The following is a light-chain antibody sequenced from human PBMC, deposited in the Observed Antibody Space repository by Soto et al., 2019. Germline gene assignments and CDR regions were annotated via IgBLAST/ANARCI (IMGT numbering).Light chain of an antibody. Sequence: DIQMTHSPSSLSASVGDRVTITCRASQSISSYLNWYQQKPGKAPKLLIYAASSLQSGVPSRFSGSGSGTDFTLTISSLQPEDFATYYCQQRYSTPFTFGPGTKVDIK. J-gene: IGKJ3*01. CDR1: QSISSY. CDR3: QQRYSTPFT. CDR2: AAS. V-gene: IGKV1-39*01.